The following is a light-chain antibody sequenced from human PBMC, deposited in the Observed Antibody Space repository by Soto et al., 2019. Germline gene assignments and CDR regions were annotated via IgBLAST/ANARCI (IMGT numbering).Light chain of an antibody. CDR2: AAS. CDR3: LQDHNYPRT. Sequence: AIQMTKSPSPLSESVGERATIPCRASKAIKNELGWYQQKPGKAPNVLIYAASTLLSGVPSRFRGAGSGTDFTLTISSLQPEDFATYYCLQDHNYPRTFGQGTRVEIK. J-gene: IGKJ1*01. CDR1: KAIKNE. V-gene: IGKV1-6*01.